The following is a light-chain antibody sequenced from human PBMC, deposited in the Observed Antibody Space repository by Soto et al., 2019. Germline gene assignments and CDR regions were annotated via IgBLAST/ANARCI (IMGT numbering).Light chain of an antibody. Sequence: EIVMTQSPATLSVSPGERATLSCRASQSVSSKLAWYQQKPGQAPRLLIYGTSTRATGIPARFSGSGSGTQFSFTISSRQSEDFAVYYCQQYDNWPRTFGQGTKVDIK. V-gene: IGKV3-15*01. CDR3: QQYDNWPRT. J-gene: IGKJ1*01. CDR2: GTS. CDR1: QSVSSK.